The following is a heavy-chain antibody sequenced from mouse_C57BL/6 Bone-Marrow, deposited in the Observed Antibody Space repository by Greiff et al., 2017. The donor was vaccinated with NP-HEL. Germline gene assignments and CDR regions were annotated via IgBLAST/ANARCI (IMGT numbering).Heavy chain of an antibody. J-gene: IGHJ4*01. D-gene: IGHD1-1*01. Sequence: QVQLQQSDAELVKPGASVKISCKVSGYTFTDHTIHWMKQRPEQGLEWIGYIYPRDGSTKYNEKFKGKATLTADKSSSTAYMQLNSLTSEDSAVYFCARKLDLYYYGSSYAMDYWGQGTSVTVSS. CDR3: ARKLDLYYYGSSYAMDY. CDR1: GYTFTDHT. V-gene: IGHV1-78*01. CDR2: IYPRDGST.